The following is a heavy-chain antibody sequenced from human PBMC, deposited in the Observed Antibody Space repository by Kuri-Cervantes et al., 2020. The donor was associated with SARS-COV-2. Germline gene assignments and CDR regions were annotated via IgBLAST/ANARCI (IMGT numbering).Heavy chain of an antibody. CDR1: GGSISSYY. D-gene: IGHD2-21*01. J-gene: IGHJ4*02. Sequence: GGSLRLSCTVSGGSISSYYWNWVRQAPGKGLEWVANIKQDGSEKYYVDSVKGRFTISRDNAKNSLYLQMNSLRAEDTAVYYCARGRFRDYWGQGTLVTVSS. CDR3: ARGRFRDY. CDR2: IKQDGSEK. V-gene: IGHV3-7*01.